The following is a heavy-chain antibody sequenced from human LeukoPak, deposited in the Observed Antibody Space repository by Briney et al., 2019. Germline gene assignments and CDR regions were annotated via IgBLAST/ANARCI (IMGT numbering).Heavy chain of an antibody. CDR3: ARDDEVAGRAYDY. CDR2: IYTSGST. CDR1: GGSISSYC. Sequence: SETLSITCTVSGGSISSYCWSWIRQPAGKGLEWIGRIYTSGSTNYNPSLKSRVTMSVDTSKNQFSLKLSSVTAADTAVYYCARDDEVAGRAYDYWGQGTLVTVSS. D-gene: IGHD6-19*01. V-gene: IGHV4-4*07. J-gene: IGHJ4*02.